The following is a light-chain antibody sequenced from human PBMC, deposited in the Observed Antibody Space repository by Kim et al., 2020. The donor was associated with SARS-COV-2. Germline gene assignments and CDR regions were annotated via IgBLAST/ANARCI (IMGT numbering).Light chain of an antibody. CDR2: GAS. CDR1: QSISSF. CDR3: QQIYSMPRT. J-gene: IGKJ2*01. Sequence: DIQMTQSPSSLSASVGDRVSITCRASQSISSFLNWYQQKPGKAPHLLIYGASNLQSGVPSNFSGSGSGTDFTLTITSLQPEHFATYYCQQIYSMPRTFGQGTTLEI. V-gene: IGKV1-39*01.